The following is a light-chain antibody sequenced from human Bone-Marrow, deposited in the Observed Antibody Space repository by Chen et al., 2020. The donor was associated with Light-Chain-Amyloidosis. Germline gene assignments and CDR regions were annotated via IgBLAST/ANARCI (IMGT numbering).Light chain of an antibody. CDR1: NIGSTS. CDR2: DDS. V-gene: IGLV3-21*02. J-gene: IGLJ3*02. CDR3: RVWDRSSERPV. Sequence: SYLLTQPSSASVVPGQTDTIYCGGTNIGSTSVHWYQQTPGQAPLLVVYDDSDRPSGIPERLSGSNSGNTATPTISRVEAGDEADYYCRVWDRSSERPVFGGGTKLTVL.